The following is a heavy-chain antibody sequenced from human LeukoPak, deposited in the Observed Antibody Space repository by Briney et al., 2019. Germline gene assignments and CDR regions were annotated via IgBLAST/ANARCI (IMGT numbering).Heavy chain of an antibody. J-gene: IGHJ3*02. V-gene: IGHV3-9*03. D-gene: IGHD5-12*01. CDR2: ISWNSGHI. Sequence: GGSLRLSCAASGFTFEHFDMHWVRHAPEKGREWVSNISWNSGHIGYADSVNGRFTISRDNGKNSLYLQMNTLRTEDMAFYYCAKERSGYYGDAFDIWGRGTMVTV. CDR3: AKERSGYYGDAFDI. CDR1: GFTFEHFD.